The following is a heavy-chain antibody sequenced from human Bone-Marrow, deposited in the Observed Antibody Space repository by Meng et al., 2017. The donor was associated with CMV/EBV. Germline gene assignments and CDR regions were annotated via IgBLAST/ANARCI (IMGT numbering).Heavy chain of an antibody. V-gene: IGHV1-8*02. CDR1: GYTFTGYG. CDR2: VNPNSGNT. CDR3: VRSRWELGGGAFDI. Sequence: ASVKVSCKASGYTFTGYGINWVRQATGQGLEWMGWVNPNSGNTGYAQKFQGRVTMTRYTSISTAYMELSSLRSEDTAVYYCVRSRWELGGGAFDIWGQGTTVTVSS. J-gene: IGHJ3*02. D-gene: IGHD1-26*01.